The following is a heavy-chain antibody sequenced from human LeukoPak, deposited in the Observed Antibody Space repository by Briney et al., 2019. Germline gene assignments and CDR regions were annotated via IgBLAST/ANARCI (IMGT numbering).Heavy chain of an antibody. CDR2: ISSRTYI. J-gene: IGHJ4*02. Sequence: GGSLRLSCAASGFTFSGYSMNWVRQAPGKGLEWVSSISSRTYIYYADSVKGRFTISRDNAKNSLYLEMNSLRAEDTAVYYCVRQCYNYDSNDSCDYWGQGTLVTVS. V-gene: IGHV3-21*01. CDR1: GFTFSGYS. D-gene: IGHD3-22*01. CDR3: VRQCYNYDSNDSCDY.